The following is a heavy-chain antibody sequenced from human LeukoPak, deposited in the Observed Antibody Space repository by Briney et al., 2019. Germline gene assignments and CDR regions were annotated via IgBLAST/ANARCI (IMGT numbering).Heavy chain of an antibody. CDR3: AREGIPSGWYGLDV. Sequence: GGSLRLSCAASGFTFSSYAMSWVRQAPGKGLEWVANIKADGTEKYYVSSVKGRFTISRDNAKDSVYLHMNRLRVEDTAVYYCAREGIPSGWYGLDVWGQGTTVTVSS. J-gene: IGHJ6*02. CDR1: GFTFSSYA. V-gene: IGHV3-7*01. CDR2: IKADGTEK. D-gene: IGHD6-19*01.